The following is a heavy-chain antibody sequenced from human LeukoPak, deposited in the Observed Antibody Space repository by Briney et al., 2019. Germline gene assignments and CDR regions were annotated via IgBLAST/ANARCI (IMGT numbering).Heavy chain of an antibody. CDR2: IWYDGSNK. CDR3: AKDLVAGNWFGYFQH. J-gene: IGHJ1*01. CDR1: GFTFSSYG. Sequence: GGSLRLSCAASGFTFSSYGMHWVRQAPGKGLEWVAVIWYDGSNKYYADSVKGRFTISRDNSKNTLYLQMNSLRAEDTAVYHCAKDLVAGNWFGYFQHWGQGTLVTVSS. D-gene: IGHD6-19*01. V-gene: IGHV3-33*06.